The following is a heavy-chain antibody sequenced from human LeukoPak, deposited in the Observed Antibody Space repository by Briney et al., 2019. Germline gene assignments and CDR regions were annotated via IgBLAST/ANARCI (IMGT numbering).Heavy chain of an antibody. J-gene: IGHJ5*02. Sequence: GASVKVSCKASGYTFTSYGISWVRQAPGQGLEWMGWISAYNGNTNYAQKLQGRVTMTTDTSTSTAYMELRSLRSDDTAVYYCARDGHSSWYFGGNWFDPWGQGTLVTVSS. CDR3: ARDGHSSWYFGGNWFDP. CDR2: ISAYNGNT. CDR1: GYTFTSYG. D-gene: IGHD6-13*01. V-gene: IGHV1-18*01.